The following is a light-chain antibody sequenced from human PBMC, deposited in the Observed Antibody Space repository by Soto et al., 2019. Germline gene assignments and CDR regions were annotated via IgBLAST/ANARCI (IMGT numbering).Light chain of an antibody. CDR2: DAS. CDR3: QQYRSSPLLP. Sequence: SAGTVSLKKEERATLSCRASQSVSSYLAWYQQKPGQAPRLLIYDASSRATGIPDRFSGSGSGTDFTLTISRLEPDDFAVYYCQQYRSSPLLPFG. J-gene: IGKJ2*01. V-gene: IGKV3-20*01. CDR1: QSVSSY.